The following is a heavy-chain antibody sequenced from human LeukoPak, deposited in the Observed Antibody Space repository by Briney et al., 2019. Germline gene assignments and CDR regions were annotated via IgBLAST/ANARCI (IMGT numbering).Heavy chain of an antibody. CDR2: MNPNSGNT. Sequence: ASVKVSCKASGGTFSSYAISWVRQAPGQGLEWMGWMNPNSGNTGYAQKFQGRVTMTRNTSISTAYMELSSLRSEDTAVYYCARGLFSNSVDVWGKGTTVTVSS. CDR3: ARGLFSNSVDV. CDR1: GGTFSSYA. V-gene: IGHV1-8*02. D-gene: IGHD4-11*01. J-gene: IGHJ6*04.